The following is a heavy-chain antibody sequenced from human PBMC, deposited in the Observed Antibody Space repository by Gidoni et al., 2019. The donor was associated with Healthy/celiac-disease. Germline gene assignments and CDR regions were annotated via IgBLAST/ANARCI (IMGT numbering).Heavy chain of an antibody. Sequence: QLQLQESGPGLVKPSETLSLTCTVSGGSISSSSYYWGWIRQPPGKGLEWIGSIYYSGSTYHNPSLKSRVTISVDTSKNQFSLKLSSVTAADTAVYYCATRYSSSWYNNWFDPWGQGTLVTVSS. CDR1: GGSISSSSYY. V-gene: IGHV4-39*01. J-gene: IGHJ5*02. CDR2: IYYSGST. D-gene: IGHD6-13*01. CDR3: ATRYSSSWYNNWFDP.